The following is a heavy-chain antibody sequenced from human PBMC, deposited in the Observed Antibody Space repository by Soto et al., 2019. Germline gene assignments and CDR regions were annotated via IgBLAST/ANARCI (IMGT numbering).Heavy chain of an antibody. CDR1: GGSISSSSYY. CDR2: IYYRGST. CDR3: ARHSIHPYNWFDP. V-gene: IGHV4-61*05. J-gene: IGHJ5*02. D-gene: IGHD3-3*01. Sequence: SETLSLTCTVSGGSISSSSYYWSWIRQPPGKGLEWIGYIYYRGSTNYNPSLKSRVTISVDTSKNQFSLKLSSVTATDTAVYYCARHSIHPYNWFDPGGEGILITVSS.